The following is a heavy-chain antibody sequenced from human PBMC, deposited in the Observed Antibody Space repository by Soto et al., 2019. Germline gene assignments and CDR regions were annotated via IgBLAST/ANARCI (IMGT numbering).Heavy chain of an antibody. CDR2: STGAGGGT. CDR1: GFPFSSYA. CDR3: AKGHSDYQGDYNYYGMDV. D-gene: IGHD6-25*01. Sequence: PGGALRLSCAASGFPFSSYAISWVRQAPGRGLEWVAASTGAGGGTYNLEAVKGRFTVSRDNSKKTVYLQLDGLRAEDTAVYYCAKGHSDYQGDYNYYGMDVWGQGTPVTVSS. V-gene: IGHV3-23*01. J-gene: IGHJ6*02.